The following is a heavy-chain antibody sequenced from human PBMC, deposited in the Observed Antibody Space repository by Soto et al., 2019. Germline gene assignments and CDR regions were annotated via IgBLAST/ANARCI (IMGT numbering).Heavy chain of an antibody. CDR1: GYTFSDYY. Sequence: ATVKVSCKASGYTFSDYYIHWVRQAPGQGLEWMGWINPDSGGTNYAQKFQGRVTMARDTSISTVYMEVSRLRSDDTAGYYCAIGGLGDTYGSFVYWGQGTLITVPQ. D-gene: IGHD5-18*01. J-gene: IGHJ4*02. CDR2: INPDSGGT. V-gene: IGHV1-2*02. CDR3: AIGGLGDTYGSFVY.